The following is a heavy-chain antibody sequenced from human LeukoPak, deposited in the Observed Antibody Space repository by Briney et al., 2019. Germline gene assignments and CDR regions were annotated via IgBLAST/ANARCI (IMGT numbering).Heavy chain of an antibody. CDR2: IISSSSTI. J-gene: IGHJ6*04. V-gene: IGHV3-48*03. CDR1: GFTFSSYY. Sequence: GGSLRLSCAASGFTFSSYYMNWGRQTPRKGLEKVSYIISSSSTIYYAQSVKRRFTISRDNAKNSLSLQMDSLRAEDTAVYYCAELGITMFGGVWGKGTTVTISS. D-gene: IGHD3-10*02. CDR3: AELGITMFGGV.